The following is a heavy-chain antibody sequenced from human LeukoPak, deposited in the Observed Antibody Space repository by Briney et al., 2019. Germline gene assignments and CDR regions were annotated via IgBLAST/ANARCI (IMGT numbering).Heavy chain of an antibody. D-gene: IGHD2-2*01. Sequence: GASVEVSCKASGYTFTSYYMHWVRQAPGQGLEWMGIINPSGGSTSYAQKFQGRVTMTRDMSTSTVYMELSSLRSEDTAVYYCARASLYCSSTSCHKNDNWFDPWGQGTLVTVSS. V-gene: IGHV1-46*01. CDR1: GYTFTSYY. CDR2: INPSGGST. J-gene: IGHJ5*02. CDR3: ARASLYCSSTSCHKNDNWFDP.